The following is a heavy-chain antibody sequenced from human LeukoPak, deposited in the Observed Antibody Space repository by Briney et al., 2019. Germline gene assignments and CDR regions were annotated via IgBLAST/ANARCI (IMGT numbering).Heavy chain of an antibody. CDR3: AREGVAAALGYYYYYGMDV. CDR2: IYSGGST. J-gene: IGHJ6*02. CDR1: GFTVSSNY. V-gene: IGHV3-66*01. Sequence: GGSLRLSCAASGFTVSSNYMSWVRQAPGKGLEWVSVIYSGGSTYYADSVKGRFTISRDNSKNTLYLQMNSLRAEDTAVYYCAREGVAAALGYYYYYGMDVWGQGTTVTVSS. D-gene: IGHD6-13*01.